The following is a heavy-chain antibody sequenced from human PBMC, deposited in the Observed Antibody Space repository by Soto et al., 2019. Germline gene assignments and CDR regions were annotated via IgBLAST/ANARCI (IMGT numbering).Heavy chain of an antibody. CDR1: GFTFSSYG. V-gene: IGHV3-30*03. J-gene: IGHJ6*02. CDR3: ARAAPRYYYYAMDV. CDR2: ISYDGSNK. Sequence: GGSLRLSCAASGFTFSSYGIHWVRQAPGKGLEWVAAISYDGSNKYYADSVKGRFTISRDNSKNTLYLQMNSLRAEDTAVYYCARAAPRYYYYAMDVWGQGTTVTVSS.